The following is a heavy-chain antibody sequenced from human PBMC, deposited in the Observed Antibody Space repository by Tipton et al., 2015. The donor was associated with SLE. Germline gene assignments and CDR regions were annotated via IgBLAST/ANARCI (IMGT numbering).Heavy chain of an antibody. D-gene: IGHD1-26*01. CDR3: AVMGIGWELTV. CDR1: GMSISTSGVR. CDR2: IDWDDEE. V-gene: IGHV2-70*04. J-gene: IGHJ4*02. Sequence: LVKPTQTLTLTCTLSGMSISTSGVRVTWIRQPPGKALEWLARIDWDDEEFFSPSLKSRLTISKDASESQVIFTLTNMDPGDTAIKYCAVMGIGWELTVWRQGTRFTVSS.